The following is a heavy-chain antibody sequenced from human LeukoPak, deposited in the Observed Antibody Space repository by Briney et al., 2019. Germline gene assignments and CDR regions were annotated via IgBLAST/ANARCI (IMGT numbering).Heavy chain of an antibody. CDR1: GFTFSSYA. Sequence: GGSLRLSCAASGFTFSSYAMSWARQAPGKGLEWVSAISGSGGSTYYADSVKGRFTISRDSSKNTLYLQMNSLRAEDTAVYYCAKARNVLRYFDWLPNYWGQGTLVTVSS. CDR2: ISGSGGST. J-gene: IGHJ4*02. CDR3: AKARNVLRYFDWLPNY. D-gene: IGHD3-9*01. V-gene: IGHV3-23*01.